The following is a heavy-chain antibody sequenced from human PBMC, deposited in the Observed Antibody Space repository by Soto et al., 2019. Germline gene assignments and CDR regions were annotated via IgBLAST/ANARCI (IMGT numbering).Heavy chain of an antibody. V-gene: IGHV4-61*08. CDR3: ARIPVDTYMINWFDP. CDR2: IYYSGST. J-gene: IGHJ5*02. CDR1: GGAVISGDYY. Sequence: SETLSLTCTVSGGAVISGDYYFSGIRQPPWKGLELIGYIYYSGSTNYNPSLKSRVSISLDTSKNQFSLRLTSVTAADTAVYYCARIPVDTYMINWFDPWGQGTLVTVSS. D-gene: IGHD5-18*01.